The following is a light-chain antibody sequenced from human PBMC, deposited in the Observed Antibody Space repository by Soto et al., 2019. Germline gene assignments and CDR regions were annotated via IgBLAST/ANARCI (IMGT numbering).Light chain of an antibody. CDR3: QERSNWPSVT. Sequence: EIVLTQSPATLSLSPGERATLSCRSSQSVSIYLAWYQQKPGQAPRLLISDASKRATGIPARFSGXXXXXXXXXTISSLEPEDFAVYYCQERSNWPSVTFGQGTRLDIK. V-gene: IGKV3-11*01. J-gene: IGKJ5*01. CDR2: DAS. CDR1: QSVSIY.